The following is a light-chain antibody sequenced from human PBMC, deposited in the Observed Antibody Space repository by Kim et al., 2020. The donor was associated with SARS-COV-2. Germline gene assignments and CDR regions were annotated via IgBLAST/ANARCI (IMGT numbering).Light chain of an antibody. CDR2: VAS. CDR1: QSIDSY. V-gene: IGKV1-39*01. CDR3: QQSYSAPRT. Sequence: DIQMTQSPSSLSASVGDRVTITCRANQSIDSYLNWYQQKPGKVPKLLIYVASSLQSGVPSRFSGSGSGTDFTLTINSLQPEDFATYYCQQSYSAPRTFGQGTKVDIK. J-gene: IGKJ1*01.